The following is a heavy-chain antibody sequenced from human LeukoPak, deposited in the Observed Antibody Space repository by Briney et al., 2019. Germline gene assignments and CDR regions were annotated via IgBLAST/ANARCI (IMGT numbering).Heavy chain of an antibody. V-gene: IGHV3-53*01. CDR2: IYDGGTT. D-gene: IGHD1-14*01. CDR1: GLTVSSSY. Sequence: TGGSLRLSCAASGLTVSSSYMSWVRQAPGKGLEWVSIIYDGGTTYHADSVKGRFTISRDNSKNTVFLQMNSLRAEDTAVYYCAREQPPGVYFDCWGQGALVTVSS. CDR3: AREQPPGVYFDC. J-gene: IGHJ4*02.